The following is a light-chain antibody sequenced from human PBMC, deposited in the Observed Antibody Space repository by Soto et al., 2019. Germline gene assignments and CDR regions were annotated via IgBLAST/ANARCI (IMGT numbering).Light chain of an antibody. V-gene: IGLV2-11*01. J-gene: IGLJ2*01. CDR3: CSYAGSDTYVV. Sequence: QSVLTQPRSVSGSPGQPVTISCTGTSSDVGDYNYVSWYQQHPDKAPKLMIYDVSKRPSGVPDRFSGSKSGNTASLTISGLQAEDEADYYCCSYAGSDTYVVFGGGTKLTVL. CDR2: DVS. CDR1: SSDVGDYNY.